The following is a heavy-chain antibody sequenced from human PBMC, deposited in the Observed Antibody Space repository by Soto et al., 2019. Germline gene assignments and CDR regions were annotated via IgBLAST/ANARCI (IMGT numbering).Heavy chain of an antibody. V-gene: IGHV3-48*01. CDR2: ISSSSSTI. CDR3: ARVGGTIFGVVGGAFDI. J-gene: IGHJ3*02. CDR1: GFTFSSYS. D-gene: IGHD3-3*01. Sequence: GGSLRLSCAASGFTFSSYSMNWVRQAPGKGLEWVSYISSSSSTIYYADSVKGRFTISRDNAKNSLYLQMNSLRAEDTAVYYCARVGGTIFGVVGGAFDIWGQGTMVTVSS.